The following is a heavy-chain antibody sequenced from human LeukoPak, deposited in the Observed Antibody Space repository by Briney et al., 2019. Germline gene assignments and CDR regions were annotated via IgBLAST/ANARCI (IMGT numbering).Heavy chain of an antibody. D-gene: IGHD2-2*01. CDR2: IIPIFGTA. V-gene: IGHV1-69*05. J-gene: IGHJ3*02. CDR1: GGTFSSYA. Sequence: ASVKVSCKASGGTFSSYAISWVRQAPGQGLEWMGGIIPIFGTANYAQKFQGRVTITTDESTSTAYMELSSLRSEDTAVYYCARVPRGESVPASYAFDIWGQGTMVTVSS. CDR3: ARVPRGESVPASYAFDI.